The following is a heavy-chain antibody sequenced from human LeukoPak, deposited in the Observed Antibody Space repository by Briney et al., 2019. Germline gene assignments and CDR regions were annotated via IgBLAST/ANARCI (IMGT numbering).Heavy chain of an antibody. CDR3: ARSIAVAGDYYYYGMDV. D-gene: IGHD6-19*01. J-gene: IGHJ6*02. V-gene: IGHV1-69*04. CDR2: IIPILGIA. Sequence: ASVKVSCKASGGTFSSYAISWVRQAPGQGLEWMGRIIPILGIANYAQKFQGRVTTTADKSTSIAYMELSSLRSEDTAVYYCARSIAVAGDYYYYGMDVWGQGTTVTVSS. CDR1: GGTFSSYA.